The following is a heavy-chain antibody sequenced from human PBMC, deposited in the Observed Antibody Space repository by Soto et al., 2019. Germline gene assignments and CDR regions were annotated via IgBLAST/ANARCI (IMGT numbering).Heavy chain of an antibody. CDR3: ASGSKQGPFDY. CDR1: GFTFSSYG. CDR2: IWYDGSNK. D-gene: IGHD6-13*01. J-gene: IGHJ4*02. V-gene: IGHV3-33*01. Sequence: WGSLRLSCAASGFTFSSYGMHWVRQGPGKGLEWVAVIWYDGSNKYYADSVKGRFTISRDNSKNTLYLQMNSLTAEDTAVYYCASGSKQGPFDYWGQGALVTVSS.